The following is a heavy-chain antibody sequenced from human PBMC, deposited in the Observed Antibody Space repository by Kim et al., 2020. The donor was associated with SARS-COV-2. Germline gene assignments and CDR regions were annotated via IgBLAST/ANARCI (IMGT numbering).Heavy chain of an antibody. D-gene: IGHD6-13*01. J-gene: IGHJ5*02. CDR2: INHSGST. CDR3: ARVKGIAAAGNWFDP. Sequence: SETLSLTCAVYGGSFSGYYWSWIRQPPGKGLEWIGEINHSGSTNYNPSLKSRDTISVDTSKNQFSLKLSSVTAADTAVYYCARVKGIAAAGNWFDPWGQGTLVTVSS. V-gene: IGHV4-34*01. CDR1: GGSFSGYY.